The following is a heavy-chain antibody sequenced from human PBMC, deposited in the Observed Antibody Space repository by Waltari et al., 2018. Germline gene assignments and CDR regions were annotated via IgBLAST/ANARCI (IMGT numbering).Heavy chain of an antibody. Sequence: QVQLVQSGAEVKKPGSSVKVSCKASGGTFSSYAISWVRQAPGQGLEWMGGIIPIFGTANYAQKFQVRVTITTDESTSTAYMELSSLISEDTAVYYCARGSRDSSGYYLDYWGQGTLVTVSS. CDR1: GGTFSSYA. V-gene: IGHV1-69*05. CDR3: ARGSRDSSGYYLDY. J-gene: IGHJ4*02. CDR2: IIPIFGTA. D-gene: IGHD3-22*01.